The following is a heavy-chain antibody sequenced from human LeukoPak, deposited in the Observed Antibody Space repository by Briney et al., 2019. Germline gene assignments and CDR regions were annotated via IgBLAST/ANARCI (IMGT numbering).Heavy chain of an antibody. V-gene: IGHV4-59*08. CDR1: GGSISSYY. CDR3: ARHTGGWGSFDY. Sequence: SETLSLTCTVSGGSISSYYWSWIRQPPGKGLQWIGYIYYSGSTNYNPSLKSRVTISVDTSKNQFSLKLSSVTAADTAVYYCARHTGGWGSFDYWGQGTLVTVSS. J-gene: IGHJ4*02. CDR2: IYYSGST. D-gene: IGHD7-27*01.